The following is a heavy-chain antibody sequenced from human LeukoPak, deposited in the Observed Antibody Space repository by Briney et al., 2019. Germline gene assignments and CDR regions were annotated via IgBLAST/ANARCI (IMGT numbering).Heavy chain of an antibody. D-gene: IGHD1-26*01. CDR1: GYSVTSYE. V-gene: IGHV1-8*01. Sequence: ASVKVSCKASGYSVTSYEINWVRQATGQGLEWMGWMNPNSGNAGYAQKFQGRVTMTRNTSISTAYMELSSLRSEDTAVYYCARWVGATYYYYDMDVWGQGTTVNVS. J-gene: IGHJ6*02. CDR3: ARWVGATYYYYDMDV. CDR2: MNPNSGNA.